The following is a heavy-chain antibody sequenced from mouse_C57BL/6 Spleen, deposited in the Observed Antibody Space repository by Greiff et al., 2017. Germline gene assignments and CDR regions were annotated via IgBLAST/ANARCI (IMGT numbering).Heavy chain of an antibody. CDR1: GYAFSSYW. CDR3: ARRGLLRGYFDY. J-gene: IGHJ2*01. V-gene: IGHV1-80*01. CDR2: IYPGDGDT. Sequence: QVHVKQSGAELVKPGASVKISCKASGYAFSSYWMNWVKQRPGKGLEWIGQIYPGDGDTNYNGKFKGKATLTADKSSSTAYMQLSSLTSEDSAVYFCARRGLLRGYFDYWGQGTTLTVSS. D-gene: IGHD1-1*01.